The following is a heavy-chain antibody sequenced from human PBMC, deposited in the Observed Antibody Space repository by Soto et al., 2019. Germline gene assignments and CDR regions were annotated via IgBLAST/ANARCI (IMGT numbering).Heavy chain of an antibody. J-gene: IGHJ3*02. V-gene: IGHV3-23*01. Sequence: EVQLLESGGGLVQPGGSPRLSCAASGFTFSSYAMSWVRQAPGKGLEWVSAISGSGGTTYYADSVKGRFTFSRDNSKNTLYLQMNSMRAGDTAVYYCAKTANGWFSAFDIWGQGTRVTVSS. CDR2: ISGSGGTT. CDR3: AKTANGWFSAFDI. CDR1: GFTFSSYA. D-gene: IGHD6-19*01.